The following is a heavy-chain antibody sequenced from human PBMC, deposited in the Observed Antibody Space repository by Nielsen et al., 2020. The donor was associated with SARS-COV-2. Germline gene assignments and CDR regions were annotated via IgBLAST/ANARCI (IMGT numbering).Heavy chain of an antibody. J-gene: IGHJ6*04. V-gene: IGHV3-53*04. D-gene: IGHD2-2*01. CDR3: TTDPPDIVVVPAASGV. CDR2: IYSGGST. Sequence: GGSLRLSCAASGFTVSSNYMSWVRQAPGKGLEWVSVIYSGGSTYYADSVKGRFTISRHNSKNTLYLQMNSLRAEDTAVYYCTTDPPDIVVVPAASGVWGKGTTVTVSS. CDR1: GFTVSSNY.